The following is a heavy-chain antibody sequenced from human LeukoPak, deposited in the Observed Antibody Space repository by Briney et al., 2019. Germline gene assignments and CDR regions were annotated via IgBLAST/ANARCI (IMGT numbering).Heavy chain of an antibody. D-gene: IGHD3-3*01. Sequence: ASVKVSCTASGYSFTAYGISWVRQAPGQGLEWVGWINSYNGNTNYAQRFLGRVTITTETSTSTAYMELTSLRSDDTAVYFCTRSYDLTTFSNKGSDYWGQGTLVTVSS. CDR2: INSYNGNT. V-gene: IGHV1-18*01. CDR1: GYSFTAYG. J-gene: IGHJ4*02. CDR3: TRSYDLTTFSNKGSDY.